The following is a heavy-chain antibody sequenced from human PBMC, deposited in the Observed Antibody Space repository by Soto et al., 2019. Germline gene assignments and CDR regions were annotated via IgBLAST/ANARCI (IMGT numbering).Heavy chain of an antibody. V-gene: IGHV1-69*13. Sequence: SVKVSCKASGGTFSSYAISWVREAPGQGLEWMGGIIPIFGTANYAQKFQGRVTITADESTSTAYMELSSLRSEDTAVYYCARAGLLGYCSSTSCYSFDYWGQGTLVTVSS. J-gene: IGHJ4*02. D-gene: IGHD2-2*02. CDR1: GGTFSSYA. CDR3: ARAGLLGYCSSTSCYSFDY. CDR2: IIPIFGTA.